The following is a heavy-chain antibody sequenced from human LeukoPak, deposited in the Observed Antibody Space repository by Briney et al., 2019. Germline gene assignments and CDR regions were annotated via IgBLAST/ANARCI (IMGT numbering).Heavy chain of an antibody. CDR2: IKEDGNEK. J-gene: IGHJ4*02. V-gene: IGHV3-7*01. Sequence: GGSLRLSCAASGFTFTTYTMTWVRQAPGKGLEWVANIKEDGNEKNYVDSVEGRFTISRDNARNSIYLQMNSLRVEDTAVYYCARGTSTSCYDWGQGTLVTVSS. D-gene: IGHD2-2*01. CDR1: GFTFTTYT. CDR3: ARGTSTSCYD.